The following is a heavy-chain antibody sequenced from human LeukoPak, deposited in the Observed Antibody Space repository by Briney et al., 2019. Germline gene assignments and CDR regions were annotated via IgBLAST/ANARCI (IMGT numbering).Heavy chain of an antibody. Sequence: GGSLRLSCAASGFTFSSYAMRWVRQAPGKGLEWVSAISGSGGSTYYADSVKGRFTISRDNSKNTLYLQMNSLRAEDTAVYYCAKDRYCSGGSCYPADAFDIWGQGTMVTVSS. J-gene: IGHJ3*02. V-gene: IGHV3-23*01. CDR2: ISGSGGST. CDR1: GFTFSSYA. CDR3: AKDRYCSGGSCYPADAFDI. D-gene: IGHD2-15*01.